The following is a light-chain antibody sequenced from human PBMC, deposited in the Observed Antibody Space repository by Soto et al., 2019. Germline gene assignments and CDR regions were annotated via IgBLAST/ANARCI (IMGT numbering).Light chain of an antibody. J-gene: IGKJ1*01. CDR3: QQYGSSPTT. CDR2: GAS. V-gene: IGKV3-20*01. Sequence: QAPSTLYLSPGEKATLSCMASQSVSSYLAWYQQKPGQAPRRLIFGASIRATGIPDRFSGSVSGTDFTLTISRLEPEDFAVYYCQQYGSSPTTFGQGTKVDIK. CDR1: QSVSSY.